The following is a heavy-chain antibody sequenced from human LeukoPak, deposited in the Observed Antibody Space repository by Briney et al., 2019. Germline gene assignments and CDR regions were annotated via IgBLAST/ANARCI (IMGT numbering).Heavy chain of an antibody. CDR3: ARDRVAAAGRGFDP. Sequence: ASVKVSCKASGYTFTSYGISWVRQAPGQGLEWMGWISAYNGNTNYAQKFQGRVTMTRDTSTSTVYMELSSLRSEDTAVYYCARDRVAAAGRGFDPWGQGTLVTVSS. V-gene: IGHV1-18*01. D-gene: IGHD6-13*01. CDR2: ISAYNGNT. CDR1: GYTFTSYG. J-gene: IGHJ5*02.